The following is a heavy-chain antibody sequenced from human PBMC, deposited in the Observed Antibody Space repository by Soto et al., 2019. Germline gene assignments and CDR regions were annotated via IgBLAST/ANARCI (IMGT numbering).Heavy chain of an antibody. CDR3: AKVSLPYYYDSSGYYFDY. Sequence: PGGSLRLSCAASGFTFSSYAMSWVRQAPGKGLEWVSAISGSGGSTYYADSVKGRFTISRDNSKNTLYLQMNSLRAEDTAVYYCAKVSLPYYYDSSGYYFDYWGQGTLVTVSS. CDR1: GFTFSSYA. V-gene: IGHV3-23*01. J-gene: IGHJ4*02. D-gene: IGHD3-22*01. CDR2: ISGSGGST.